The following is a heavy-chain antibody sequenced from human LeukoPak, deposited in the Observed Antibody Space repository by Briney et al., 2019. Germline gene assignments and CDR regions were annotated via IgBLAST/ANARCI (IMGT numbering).Heavy chain of an antibody. J-gene: IGHJ3*02. CDR2: IKQDGSEK. Sequence: PGGSLRLSCAASGFTVSSNYMSWVRQAPGKGLEWVANIKQDGSEKYYVDSVKGRFTISRDNAKNSLYLQMNSLRAEDTAVYYCARGGSYLSAFDIWGQGTMVTVSS. CDR1: GFTVSSNY. D-gene: IGHD1-26*01. V-gene: IGHV3-7*04. CDR3: ARGGSYLSAFDI.